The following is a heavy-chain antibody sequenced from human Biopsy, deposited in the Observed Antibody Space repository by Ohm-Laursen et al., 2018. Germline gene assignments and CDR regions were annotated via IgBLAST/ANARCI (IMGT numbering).Heavy chain of an antibody. Sequence: SLRLSCAASGFTFSRYGMSWVRQAPGKGLEWVSVTFESGDTTHYGDSVKGRFSVSRDNSKSTLYLQMNSLRAEDTAVYYCARDGSGGHDFGAGWFDPWGQGTLVTVSS. CDR2: TFESGDTT. CDR1: GFTFSRYG. J-gene: IGHJ5*02. D-gene: IGHD5-12*01. CDR3: ARDGSGGHDFGAGWFDP. V-gene: IGHV3-23*01.